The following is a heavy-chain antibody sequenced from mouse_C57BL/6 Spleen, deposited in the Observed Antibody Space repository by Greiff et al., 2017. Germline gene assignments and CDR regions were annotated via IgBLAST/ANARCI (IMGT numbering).Heavy chain of an antibody. CDR3: ARSPYDYAYSMDY. CDR1: GFSLSTFGMG. J-gene: IGHJ4*01. Sequence: VKLMESGPGILQPSQTLSLTCSFSGFSLSTFGMGVSWIRQPSGMDLEWLAHIYWDDDKHYNPFLKRPPRISKDTSNNQVFLKITTVDTADAATYYCARSPYDYAYSMDYWGQGTTVTVSS. CDR2: IYWDDDK. D-gene: IGHD2-4*01. V-gene: IGHV8-6*01.